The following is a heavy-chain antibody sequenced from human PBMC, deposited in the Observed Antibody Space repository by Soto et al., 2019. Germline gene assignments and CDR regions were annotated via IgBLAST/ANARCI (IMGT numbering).Heavy chain of an antibody. V-gene: IGHV4-30-4*01. J-gene: IGHJ5*02. CDR1: GASINSGDDY. CDR2: IYHTGST. Sequence: QVQLHESGPGLVTPSQTLSLTCTVSGASINSGDDYWSWVRQSPGKGLEWIGYIYHTGSTYYNPSFKSRINISVDTSKNQFSLKRTSVTAADTALYYCTRLGITLARGLKIPTWFDPWGQGTLVTVSS. D-gene: IGHD3-10*01. CDR3: TRLGITLARGLKIPTWFDP.